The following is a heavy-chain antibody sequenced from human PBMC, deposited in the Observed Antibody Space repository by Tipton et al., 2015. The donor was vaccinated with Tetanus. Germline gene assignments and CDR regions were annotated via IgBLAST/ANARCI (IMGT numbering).Heavy chain of an antibody. V-gene: IGHV4-61*01. CDR2: VYPTGST. CDR1: GASVSGGTDY. J-gene: IGHJ6*02. CDR3: GRFYCGGACHSPYYNGMDV. Sequence: TLSLTCTVSGASVSGGTDYWTWIRQSPGKGLEWIGHVYPTGSTYYNPSLESRITLSVDRSRNQFSLNMRSVITEDTAMYYCGRFYCGGACHSPYYNGMDVWGQGTAVTVS. D-gene: IGHD2-21*02.